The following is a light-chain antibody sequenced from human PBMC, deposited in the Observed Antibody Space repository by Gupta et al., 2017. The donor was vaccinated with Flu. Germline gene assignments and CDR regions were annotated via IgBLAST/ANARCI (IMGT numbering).Light chain of an antibody. Sequence: QTPVPLEPSVTLSPAVTATLTCAASTGAVTRGFYPNWLQQKPGQVPRTLIYIADNRHSWTPDRFSGSIFGGKAVLTLSDVQPDDEADYYCLLSSCGAWVFGVGTKLIV. J-gene: IGLJ3*02. CDR3: LLSSCGAWV. V-gene: IGLV7-43*01. CDR2: IAD. CDR1: TGAVTRGFY.